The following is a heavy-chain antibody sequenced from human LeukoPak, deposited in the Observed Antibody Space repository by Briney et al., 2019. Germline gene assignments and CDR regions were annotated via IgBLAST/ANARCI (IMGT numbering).Heavy chain of an antibody. Sequence: SETLSLTCTVSGGSISSHYWSWIRQPAGKGPEWIGRIYISGITNYNPSLKSRVTMSVDTSKNQFSLKLSSVTAADTAVYYCARDSYCGSGSYWRNWFDPWGQGTLVTVSS. CDR3: ARDSYCGSGSYWRNWFDP. CDR1: GGSISSHY. D-gene: IGHD3-10*01. V-gene: IGHV4-4*07. J-gene: IGHJ5*02. CDR2: IYISGIT.